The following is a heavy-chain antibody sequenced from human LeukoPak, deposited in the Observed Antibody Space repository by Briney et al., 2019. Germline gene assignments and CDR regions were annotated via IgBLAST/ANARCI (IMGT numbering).Heavy chain of an antibody. D-gene: IGHD1-20*01. J-gene: IGHJ5*02. CDR1: GGTFSSYA. CDR2: IIPIFGTA. CDR3: ARGSLRITGTTRYWFDP. V-gene: IGHV1-69*05. Sequence: SVKVSCKASGGTFSSYAISWVRQAPGQGLEWMGGIIPIFGTANHAQKFQGWVTMTRDTSISTAYMELSRLRSDDTAVYYCARGSLRITGTTRYWFDPWGQGTLVTVSS.